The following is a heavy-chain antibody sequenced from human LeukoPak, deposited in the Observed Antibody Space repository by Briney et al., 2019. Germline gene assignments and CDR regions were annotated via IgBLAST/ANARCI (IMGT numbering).Heavy chain of an antibody. D-gene: IGHD3-10*01. CDR2: IWYDGSNK. J-gene: IGHJ3*02. CDR3: AKGVRGVIRDAFDI. Sequence: GGSLRLSCAASGFTFRSYGLHWVRQAPGKGLEWVAVIWYDGSNKYYADSVKGRFTISRDNSKNTLYLQMNSLRAEDTAVYYCAKGVRGVIRDAFDIWGQGTMVSVSS. CDR1: GFTFRSYG. V-gene: IGHV3-33*06.